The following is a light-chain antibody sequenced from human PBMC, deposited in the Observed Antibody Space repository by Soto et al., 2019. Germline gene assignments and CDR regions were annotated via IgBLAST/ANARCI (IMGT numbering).Light chain of an antibody. CDR3: QQYNKWPLT. Sequence: EILMTQSPSTLSVSPGERATLSCRASQSVRIDLAWYQQTPGQAPRLLIYGASTRATGIPVRFSGSASGTEFTLTISSLQSEDFKVYYCQQYNKWPLTFGQGTKVDIK. V-gene: IGKV3-15*01. J-gene: IGKJ1*01. CDR2: GAS. CDR1: QSVRID.